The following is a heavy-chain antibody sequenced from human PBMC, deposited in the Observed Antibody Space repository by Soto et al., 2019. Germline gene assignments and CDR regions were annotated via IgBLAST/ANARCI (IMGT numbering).Heavy chain of an antibody. D-gene: IGHD3-3*01. V-gene: IGHV1-18*01. CDR2: ISAYNGNT. Sequence: QVQLVQSGAEVKKPGASVKVSCKTSGYNFQTYGITWVRQAPGQGLEWMGWISAYNGNTRYAERLQGRVTMTTDTSPSTALMELRSLRSDDPAVYFCASDWLITIPYYFDYWGQGTLVTVSS. CDR3: ASDWLITIPYYFDY. CDR1: GYNFQTYG. J-gene: IGHJ4*02.